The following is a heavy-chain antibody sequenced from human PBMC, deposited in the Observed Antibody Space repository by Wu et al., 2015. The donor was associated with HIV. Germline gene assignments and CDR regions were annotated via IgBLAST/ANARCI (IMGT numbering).Heavy chain of an antibody. CDR1: GGVFRSHA. D-gene: IGHD3-22*01. Sequence: QVQLVQSGTEVRKPGSSVKVSCKVSGGVFRSHAISWARQAPGQGLEWMGRIIAIFGTVNYEQKFQGRVTITADESTSTVYMDLSRMTPEDTAMYYCARSPDYYGNGPFDIWGQGTMVTVSS. J-gene: IGHJ3*02. CDR3: ARSPDYYGNGPFDI. V-gene: IGHV1-69*13. CDR2: IIAIFGTV.